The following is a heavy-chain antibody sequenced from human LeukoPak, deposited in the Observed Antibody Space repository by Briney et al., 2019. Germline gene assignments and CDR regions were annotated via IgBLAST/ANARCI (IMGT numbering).Heavy chain of an antibody. CDR3: SRESGPFCPFGH. D-gene: IGHD1-26*01. CDR2: VSLAGRT. Sequence: ASETLSLTCGVSGGSITTTNYWSWVRQPPGGGLEWIGEVSLAGRTRYNPSLKNRVNISIDESKNHLYLNLAPVTAADTAVCYCSRESGPFCPFGHWGQGTLVAVTS. V-gene: IGHV4-4*02. J-gene: IGHJ4*02. CDR1: GGSITTTNY.